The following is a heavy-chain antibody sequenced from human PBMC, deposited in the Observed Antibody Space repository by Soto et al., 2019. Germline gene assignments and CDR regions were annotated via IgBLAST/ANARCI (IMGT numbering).Heavy chain of an antibody. J-gene: IGHJ4*02. D-gene: IGHD5-18*01. V-gene: IGHV4-59*01. CDR1: CGSLRSYY. Sequence: SETLFLTCPVSCGSLRSYYWGWIRQPPGKGLEWIGYIYYSGSTNYNPSLKSRVTISVDTSKNQFSLKLSSVTTADTAVYYCARGRLWVPYWGQGTLVTVSS. CDR3: ARGRLWVPY. CDR2: IYYSGST.